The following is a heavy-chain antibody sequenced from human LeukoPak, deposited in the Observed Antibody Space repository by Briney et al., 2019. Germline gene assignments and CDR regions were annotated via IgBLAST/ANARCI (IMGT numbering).Heavy chain of an antibody. Sequence: PGGSLRLPCAASGFTFRDYYMSWIRQAPGKRLEWVSYISSSGSYTKKADSVEGRFTISRDNAKNSMYLQMNSLRAEDTAVYYCVRTCDAVTGAFDIWGQGTMVTVSS. CDR3: VRTCDAVTGAFDI. CDR2: ISSSGSYT. J-gene: IGHJ3*02. CDR1: GFTFRDYY. D-gene: IGHD2-21*01. V-gene: IGHV3-11*03.